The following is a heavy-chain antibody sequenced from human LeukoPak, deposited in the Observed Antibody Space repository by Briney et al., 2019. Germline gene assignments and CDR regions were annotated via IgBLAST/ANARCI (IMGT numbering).Heavy chain of an antibody. V-gene: IGHV1-24*01. J-gene: IGHJ4*02. CDR1: GNSLTKLS. Sequence: SVKLSCKVSGNSLTKLSMHWVRQPPGKGPEWMGGFEPEDGKIIRAQKFEARLTMTEDTSTETAYMELSSLRSEDTAVYYCAASSPYNWKAHDFWGQGSLVLVSS. CDR3: AASSPYNWKAHDF. CDR2: FEPEDGKI. D-gene: IGHD1-1*01.